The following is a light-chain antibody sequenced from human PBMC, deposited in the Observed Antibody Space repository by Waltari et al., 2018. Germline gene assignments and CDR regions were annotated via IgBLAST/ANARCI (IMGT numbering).Light chain of an antibody. CDR2: WAS. Sequence: DIVVTQSPDPLAVSLGERATINCKSSQSVIYSSNNKNYLAWFQHKPGQPPKLLIYWASTRESGVPDRFSGSGSGTDFTLTISSLQAEDVAVYYCQQYYDTPYTFGQGTKLEIK. V-gene: IGKV4-1*01. CDR1: QSVIYSSNNKNY. CDR3: QQYYDTPYT. J-gene: IGKJ2*01.